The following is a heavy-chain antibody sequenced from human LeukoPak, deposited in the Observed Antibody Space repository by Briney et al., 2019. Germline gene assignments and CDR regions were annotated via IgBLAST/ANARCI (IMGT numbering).Heavy chain of an antibody. CDR2: ISSNGGST. D-gene: IGHD2-15*01. J-gene: IGHJ4*02. V-gene: IGHV3-64*01. CDR1: GFTFSSYA. Sequence: GGSLRLSCAASGFTFSSYAMHWVRQAPGKGLEYVSAISSNGGSTYYANPVKGRFTISRDNSKNTLYLQMGSLRAEDMAVYYCARVAGYCSGGSCPHGGLDYWGQGTLVTVSS. CDR3: ARVAGYCSGGSCPHGGLDY.